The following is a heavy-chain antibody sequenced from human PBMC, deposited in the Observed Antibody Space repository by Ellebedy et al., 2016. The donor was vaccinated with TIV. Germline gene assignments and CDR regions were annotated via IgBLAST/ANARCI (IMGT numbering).Heavy chain of an antibody. Sequence: SETLSLXCTVSGGSISSSSYYWGWIRQPPGKGLEWIGSIYYSGSTYYNPSLKSRVTISVDTSKNQFSLKLSSVTAADTAVYYCAREGYGEYSSGDSIFAGDWGQGTLVTVSS. CDR1: GGSISSSSYY. D-gene: IGHD6-19*01. CDR2: IYYSGST. CDR3: AREGYGEYSSGDSIFAGD. V-gene: IGHV4-39*02. J-gene: IGHJ4*02.